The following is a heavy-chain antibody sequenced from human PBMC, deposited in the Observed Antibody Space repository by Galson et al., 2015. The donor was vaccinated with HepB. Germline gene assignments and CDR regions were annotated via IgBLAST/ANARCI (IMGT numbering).Heavy chain of an antibody. D-gene: IGHD3-3*01. CDR1: GGTFSSYA. Sequence: SVKVSCKASGGTFSSYAISWVRQAPGQGLEWMGGINPSGGSTSYAQKFQGRVTMTRDTSTSTVYMELSSLRSEDTAVYYCARDSPGAYYDFWSGYLDMDVWGKGTTVTVSS. V-gene: IGHV1-46*01. J-gene: IGHJ6*04. CDR3: ARDSPGAYYDFWSGYLDMDV. CDR2: INPSGGST.